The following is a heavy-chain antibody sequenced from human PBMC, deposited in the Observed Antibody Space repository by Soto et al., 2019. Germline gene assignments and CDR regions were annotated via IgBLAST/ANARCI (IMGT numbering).Heavy chain of an antibody. CDR2: IYYSGGT. CDR1: GGSISSGDYY. Sequence: SETLSLTCTVSGGSISSGDYYWSWIRQPPGKGLEWIGYIYYSGGTYYNPSLKSRVTISVDTSKNEFSLKLSAVTAAESTVYYCARVGGITAAIWWFDPWGQGTLVTVSS. D-gene: IGHD2-2*02. J-gene: IGHJ5*02. V-gene: IGHV4-30-4*01. CDR3: ARVGGITAAIWWFDP.